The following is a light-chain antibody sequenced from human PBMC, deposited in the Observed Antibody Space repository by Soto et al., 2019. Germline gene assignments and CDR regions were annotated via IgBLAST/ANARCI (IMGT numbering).Light chain of an antibody. CDR3: QQYNNWPPYT. CDR2: GAS. Sequence: EIVLTQSPGTLSLSPGERATLSCRASQSVSSSYLAWYQQKPGQAPRLLIYGASSRATGIPARFSGSGSRTEFTLTISSLQSEDFAVYYCQQYNNWPPYTFGQGTKVDIK. V-gene: IGKV3D-15*01. J-gene: IGKJ2*01. CDR1: QSVSSSY.